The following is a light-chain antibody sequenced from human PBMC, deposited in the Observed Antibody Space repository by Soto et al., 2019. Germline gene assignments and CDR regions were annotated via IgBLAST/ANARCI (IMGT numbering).Light chain of an antibody. J-gene: IGKJ4*01. Sequence: DFQMTQSPASLSASVGXRVTITCQASQDISDYLNWYQQKPGAAPKLLIHDATNLQAGVPSRFSGSGSGTEFTFTISSLEPEDVATYYCQQYDNIPLTFGGGTKVDIK. CDR2: DAT. V-gene: IGKV1-33*01. CDR1: QDISDY. CDR3: QQYDNIPLT.